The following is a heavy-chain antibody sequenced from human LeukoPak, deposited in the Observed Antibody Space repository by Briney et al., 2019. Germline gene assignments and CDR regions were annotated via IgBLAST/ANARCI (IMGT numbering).Heavy chain of an antibody. V-gene: IGHV4-59*08. CDR1: GGSISSYY. J-gene: IGHJ4*02. D-gene: IGHD1-7*01. Sequence: SETLSLTCTVSGGSISSYYWSWIRQPPGKGLEWIGYIYYSGSTNYNPSLKSRVAISVDTSKNQFSLKLSSVTAADTAVYYCASSSRRTNLVDYWGQGTLVTVSS. CDR3: ASSSRRTNLVDY. CDR2: IYYSGST.